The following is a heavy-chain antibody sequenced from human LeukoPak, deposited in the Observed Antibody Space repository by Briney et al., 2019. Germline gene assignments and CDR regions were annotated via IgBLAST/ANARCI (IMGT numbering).Heavy chain of an antibody. CDR2: IIPIFGTA. CDR3: ARTGYSSGWYNFDY. J-gene: IGHJ4*02. D-gene: IGHD6-19*01. V-gene: IGHV1-69*13. Sequence: SVKVSCTASGGTFSSYAISWVRQAPGQGLEWMGGIIPIFGTANYAQTFQGRVTITADESTSTAYMELSSLRSEDTAVYYCARTGYSSGWYNFDYWGQGTLVTVSS. CDR1: GGTFSSYA.